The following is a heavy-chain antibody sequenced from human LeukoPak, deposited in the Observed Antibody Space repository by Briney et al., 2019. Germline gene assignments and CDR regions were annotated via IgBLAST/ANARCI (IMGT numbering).Heavy chain of an antibody. D-gene: IGHD2-15*01. CDR3: AKDQWRYCSGGSCYSELDY. J-gene: IGHJ4*02. CDR2: ISGSGGST. CDR1: GFTFSSYA. Sequence: GGSLRLSCAASGFTFSSYAMSWVRQAPGKGLEWVSAISGSGGSTYYADSVKGRFTISRDNSKNTLYLQMNSLRAEDTAVYYCAKDQWRYCSGGSCYSELDYWGQGTLVTVSS. V-gene: IGHV3-23*01.